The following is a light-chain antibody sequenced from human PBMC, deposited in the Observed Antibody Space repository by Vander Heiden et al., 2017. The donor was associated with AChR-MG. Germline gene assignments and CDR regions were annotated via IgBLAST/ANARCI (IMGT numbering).Light chain of an antibody. CDR3: QHRNKGTPRT. V-gene: IGKV3-11*01. Sequence: EIVLTQSPATLSVSPGERAALSCRASQSVDGFLAWYQQKPGQAPRLLIYDASTRATGIPARFSGSGSGTDFTLTISSLEPEDYGVYYCQHRNKGTPRTFGQGTKLEIK. CDR1: QSVDGF. CDR2: DAS. J-gene: IGKJ1*01.